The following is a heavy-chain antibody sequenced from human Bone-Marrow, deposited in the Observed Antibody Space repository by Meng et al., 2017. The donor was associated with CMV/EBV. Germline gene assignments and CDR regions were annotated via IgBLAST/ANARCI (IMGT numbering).Heavy chain of an antibody. CDR2: IRFDATTK. CDR3: AKDYVIVGNDAFEI. Sequence: GESLKISCVASGFTFSDYGMHWVRQAPGKGLEWVAFIRFDATTKFYGDSVKGRFTISRDNSKDTLYLQMNSLRAEDTALYYCAKDYVIVGNDAFEIWGQGTMVTVSS. CDR1: GFTFSDYG. D-gene: IGHD3-22*01. V-gene: IGHV3-30*02. J-gene: IGHJ3*02.